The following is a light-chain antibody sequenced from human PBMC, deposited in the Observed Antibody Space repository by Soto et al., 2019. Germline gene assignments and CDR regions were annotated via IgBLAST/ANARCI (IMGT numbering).Light chain of an antibody. CDR1: SSDVGGYNY. CDR3: SSYTSSSTVV. V-gene: IGLV2-14*01. J-gene: IGLJ2*01. Sequence: QSALTQPASVSGSPGQSITISCTGTSSDVGGYNYVSWYQQHPGKAPKVMIYEVSNRPSGVSNRFSGSKSGNTASLTISGLQAEDEADYYCSSYTSSSTVVFGGGTNSPS. CDR2: EVS.